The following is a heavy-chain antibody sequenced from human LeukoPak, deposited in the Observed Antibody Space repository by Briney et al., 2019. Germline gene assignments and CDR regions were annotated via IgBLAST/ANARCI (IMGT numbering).Heavy chain of an antibody. D-gene: IGHD3-22*01. CDR2: IYSGGST. Sequence: GGSLRLSCAASGFTVSSNYMSWVRQAPGKGLEWVSVIYSGGSTYYADSVKGRFTISRDNSKNTLYLQMNSLRAEDTAVYYCAKDLSPALDYYDSSGFDPWGQGTLVTVSS. V-gene: IGHV3-66*01. J-gene: IGHJ5*02. CDR3: AKDLSPALDYYDSSGFDP. CDR1: GFTVSSNY.